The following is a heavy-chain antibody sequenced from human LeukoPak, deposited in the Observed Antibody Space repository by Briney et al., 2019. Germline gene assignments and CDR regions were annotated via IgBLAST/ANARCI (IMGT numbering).Heavy chain of an antibody. CDR3: ARGLELRRYFDY. J-gene: IGHJ4*02. D-gene: IGHD1-7*01. CDR1: VFTVSSNY. Sequence: GGSLRLSCAASVFTVSSNYMSWVRQAPGKGLEWVSVIYSGGSTYYADSVKGRFTISRDNSKNTLYLQMNSLRAEDTAVYYCARGLELRRYFDYWGQGTLVTVSS. V-gene: IGHV3-53*01. CDR2: IYSGGST.